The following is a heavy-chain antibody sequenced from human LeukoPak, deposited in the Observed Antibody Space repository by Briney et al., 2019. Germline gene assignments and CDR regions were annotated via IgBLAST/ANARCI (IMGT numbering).Heavy chain of an antibody. J-gene: IGHJ4*02. CDR3: ARSRSGVWLLGY. D-gene: IGHD3-9*01. V-gene: IGHV3-33*01. CDR1: GFTFSSYG. CDR2: IWYDGSNK. Sequence: GRSLRLSCAASGFTFSSYGMHWVRQAPGKGLEWVAVIWYDGSNKYYADSVKGRFTISRDNSKNTLYLQMNSLRAEDTAVYYCARSRSGVWLLGYWGQGTLVTVSS.